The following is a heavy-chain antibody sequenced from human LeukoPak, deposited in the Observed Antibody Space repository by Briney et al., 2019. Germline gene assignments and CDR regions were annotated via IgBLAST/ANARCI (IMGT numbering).Heavy chain of an antibody. Sequence: SETLSLTCTVSGGSISSYYWSWIRQPPGKRLEWIGYIYYSGSTSYNPSLKSRVTISVDTPKNQISLKLSSVTAADTAVYYCARDLGVMVRAFDIWGQGTMVTVSS. J-gene: IGHJ3*02. D-gene: IGHD5-18*01. CDR2: IYYSGST. CDR1: GGSISSYY. V-gene: IGHV4-59*01. CDR3: ARDLGVMVRAFDI.